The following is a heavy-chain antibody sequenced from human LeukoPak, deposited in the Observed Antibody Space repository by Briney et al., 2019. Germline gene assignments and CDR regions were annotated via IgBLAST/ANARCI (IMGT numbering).Heavy chain of an antibody. CDR1: GGSISSYY. D-gene: IGHD6-19*01. CDR3: ARESSSGWYRWFDP. J-gene: IGHJ5*02. Sequence: SETLSLTCTVSGGSISSYYWSCIRQPPGKGLEWTGYIYYSGSTNYNPSLKSRVTISVDTSKNQFSLKLSSVTAADTAVYYCARESSSGWYRWFDPWGQGTLVTVSS. V-gene: IGHV4-59*01. CDR2: IYYSGST.